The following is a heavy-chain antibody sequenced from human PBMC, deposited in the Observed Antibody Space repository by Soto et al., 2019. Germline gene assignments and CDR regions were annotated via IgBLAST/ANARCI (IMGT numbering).Heavy chain of an antibody. J-gene: IGHJ6*02. Sequence: QVQLVQSGAEVKKPGASVKVSCKASGYTFTSYDINWVRQATGQGLEWMGWMNPNSGNTGYAQKFQGRVTMTRNTSISTAYMELSSLRSEDTAVYYCARVVSVFGVVYNGMHVWGQGTTVTVSS. CDR1: GYTFTSYD. CDR3: ARVVSVFGVVYNGMHV. CDR2: MNPNSGNT. D-gene: IGHD3-3*01. V-gene: IGHV1-8*01.